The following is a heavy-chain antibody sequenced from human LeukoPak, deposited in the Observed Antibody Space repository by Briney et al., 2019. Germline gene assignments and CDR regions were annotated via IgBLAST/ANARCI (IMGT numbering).Heavy chain of an antibody. V-gene: IGHV1-69*04. CDR1: GGTFSSYA. Sequence: GASVKVSCKASGGTFSSYAISWARQAPGQGLEWMGRIIPILGIANYAQKFQGRVTITADKSTSTAYMELSSLRSEDTAVYYCARRDLTIVTTRGFVYWGQGTLVTVSS. CDR2: IIPILGIA. J-gene: IGHJ4*02. CDR3: ARRDLTIVTTRGFVY. D-gene: IGHD4-11*01.